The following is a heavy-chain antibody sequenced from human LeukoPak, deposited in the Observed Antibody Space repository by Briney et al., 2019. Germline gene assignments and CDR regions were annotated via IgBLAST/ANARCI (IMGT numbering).Heavy chain of an antibody. D-gene: IGHD3-10*01. CDR2: IYYSGST. CDR3: VRDTTMVRGVHY. V-gene: IGHV4-61*05. Sequence: SETLSLTFTVSGGSISSSSYYWGWIRQPPGKGLEWIGNIYYSGSTNYNPSLKSRVTVSVDTSKNQFSLKLSSVTAADTAVYYCVRDTTMVRGVHYWGQGTLVTVSS. CDR1: GGSISSSSYY. J-gene: IGHJ4*02.